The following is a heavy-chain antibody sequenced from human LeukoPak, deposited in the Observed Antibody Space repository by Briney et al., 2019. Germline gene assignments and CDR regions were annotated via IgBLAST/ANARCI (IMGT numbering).Heavy chain of an antibody. J-gene: IGHJ4*02. Sequence: ASVKVSCKASGYTFTSYAMHWVRQAPGQRLEWMGWINAGNGNTKYSQKFQGRVTMTTDTSTSTAYMELRSLRSDDTAVYYCARDESIAAAGGGRYWGQGTLVTVSS. D-gene: IGHD6-13*01. CDR1: GYTFTSYA. CDR3: ARDESIAAAGGGRY. CDR2: INAGNGNT. V-gene: IGHV1-3*01.